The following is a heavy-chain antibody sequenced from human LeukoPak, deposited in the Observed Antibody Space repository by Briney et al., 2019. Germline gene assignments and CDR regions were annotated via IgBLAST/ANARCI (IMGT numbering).Heavy chain of an antibody. V-gene: IGHV3-74*01. CDR2: IKSVGSTA. CDR1: GFTFSTYW. D-gene: IGHD2-15*01. J-gene: IGHJ5*02. CDR3: TRRVSTTRWFDP. Sequence: RGSLRLSCAASGFTFSTYWMHSGRHAPGKGLVWVSRIKSVGSTANYADSVKGRFTISRDNAENTLYLQMNSLRVEDTAVYYCTRRVSTTRWFDPWGQGTLVTVSS.